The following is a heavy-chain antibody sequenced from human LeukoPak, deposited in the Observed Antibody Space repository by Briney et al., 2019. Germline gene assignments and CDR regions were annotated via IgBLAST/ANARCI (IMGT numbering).Heavy chain of an antibody. Sequence: GASVKVSCKASVYTFTSYDINWVRKAAGQGLEWMGWMNPNSGNTGYAQKFQGRVTMTRNTSISTAYMELSSLRSEDTAVYYGARRRSSIAAFYYYYMDVWGKGTTVTVSS. D-gene: IGHD6-6*01. J-gene: IGHJ6*03. V-gene: IGHV1-8*01. CDR3: ARRRSSIAAFYYYYMDV. CDR1: VYTFTSYD. CDR2: MNPNSGNT.